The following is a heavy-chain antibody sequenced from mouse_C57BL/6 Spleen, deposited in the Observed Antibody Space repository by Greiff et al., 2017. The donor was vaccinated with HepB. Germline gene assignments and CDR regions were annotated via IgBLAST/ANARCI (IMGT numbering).Heavy chain of an antibody. Sequence: QVQLQQPGAELVKPGASVKLSCKASGYTFTSYWMHWVKQRPGQGLEWIEMIHPNSGSTNYNEKFKSKATLTVDKSSSTAYMQLSSLTSEDSAVYYCARSNPLNYFDYWGQGTTLTVSS. CDR2: IHPNSGST. D-gene: IGHD4-1*01. V-gene: IGHV1-64*01. CDR1: GYTFTSYW. J-gene: IGHJ2*01. CDR3: ARSNPLNYFDY.